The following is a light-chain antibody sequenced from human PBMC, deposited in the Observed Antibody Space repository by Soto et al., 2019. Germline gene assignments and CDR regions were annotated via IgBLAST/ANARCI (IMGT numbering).Light chain of an antibody. V-gene: IGKV3-15*01. CDR1: QSVSNN. Sequence: EIVMTQSQATLSVSPGERATLSCRASQSVSNNLAWYQQKPGQAPRLLISGASTRATGIPDRFSGSGSGTEFTLTISSLQSEDFAVYYCQQYNNWWTFGQGTKVEIK. J-gene: IGKJ1*01. CDR3: QQYNNWWT. CDR2: GAS.